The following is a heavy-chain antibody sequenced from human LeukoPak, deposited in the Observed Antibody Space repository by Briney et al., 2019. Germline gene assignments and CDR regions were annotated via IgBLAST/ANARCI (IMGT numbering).Heavy chain of an antibody. CDR2: IYYSGST. CDR3: ARSITMVRGALWFDP. J-gene: IGHJ5*02. D-gene: IGHD3-10*01. CDR1: GGSISSGDYS. V-gene: IGHV4-30-4*01. Sequence: SQTLSLTCTVFGGSISSGDYSWSWIRQPPGKGLEWIGYIYYSGSTYYNPSLKSRVTISVDTSKNQFSLKLSSVTAADTAVYYCARSITMVRGALWFDPWGQGTLVTVSS.